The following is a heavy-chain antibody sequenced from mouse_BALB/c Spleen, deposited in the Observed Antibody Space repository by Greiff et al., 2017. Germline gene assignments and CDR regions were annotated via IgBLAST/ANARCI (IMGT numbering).Heavy chain of an antibody. J-gene: IGHJ2*01. CDR3: ASSNYFDY. CDR2: ISSGSSTI. Sequence: EVQLVESGGGLVQPGGSRKLSCAASGFTFSSFGMHWVRQAPEKGLEWVAYISSGSSTIYYADTVKGRFTISRDNPKNTLFLQMTSLRSEDTAMYYCASSNYFDYRGQGTTLTVSS. CDR1: GFTFSSFG. V-gene: IGHV5-17*02.